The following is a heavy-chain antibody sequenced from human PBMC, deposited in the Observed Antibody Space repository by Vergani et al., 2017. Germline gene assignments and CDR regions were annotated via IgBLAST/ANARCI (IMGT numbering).Heavy chain of an antibody. V-gene: IGHV3-23*01. CDR3: ATSGGIGHDGFDI. J-gene: IGHJ3*02. CDR1: GFTFSSYA. D-gene: IGHD3-16*01. Sequence: EVQLLESGGGLVQPGGSLRLSCAASGFTFSSYAMSWVRQAPGKGLEWVSAITGDGGRTFYADSVKGRFTISRDNSKNTLYLQMNSLRAEDTAVYYCATSGGIGHDGFDIWGLGTLVTVSS. CDR2: ITGDGGRT.